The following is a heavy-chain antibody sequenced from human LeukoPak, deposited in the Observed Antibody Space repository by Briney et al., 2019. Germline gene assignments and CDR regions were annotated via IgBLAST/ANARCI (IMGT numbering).Heavy chain of an antibody. CDR1: GFTFGDYA. V-gene: IGHV3-23*01. Sequence: GGSLRLSCTASGFTFGDYAMSWVRQAPGKGLEWVSAISGSGGSTYYADSVKGRFTISRDNSKNTLYLQMNSLRAEDTAVYYCAKVLRFLEWLDAFDIWGQGTMVTVSS. J-gene: IGHJ3*02. D-gene: IGHD3-3*01. CDR3: AKVLRFLEWLDAFDI. CDR2: ISGSGGST.